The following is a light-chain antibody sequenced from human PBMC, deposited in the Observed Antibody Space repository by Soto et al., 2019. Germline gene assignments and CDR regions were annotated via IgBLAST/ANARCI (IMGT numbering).Light chain of an antibody. CDR1: SSDIGTYKY. CDR2: EVS. V-gene: IGLV2-14*01. J-gene: IGLJ2*01. Sequence: QSALTQPASVSGSPGQSITISCTGTSSDIGTYKYVSWFQHPPGKAPKLIIFEVSNRPSGISDRFSGFKSANTAYLTISGVQPEDEADYHCSSYTTIKTVVFGGGTKLTVL. CDR3: SSYTTIKTVV.